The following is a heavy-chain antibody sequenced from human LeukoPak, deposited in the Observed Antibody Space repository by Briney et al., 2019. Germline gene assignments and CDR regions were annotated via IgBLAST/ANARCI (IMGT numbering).Heavy chain of an antibody. J-gene: IGHJ4*02. CDR2: ISSSGSTI. CDR3: ARDRGYSGFVFQQSE. CDR1: GFSFSDYY. Sequence: PGGSLRLSCAASGFSFSDYYMSWIRQAPGKGLEWVSYISSSGSTIYYADSVKGRFTISRDNAKNSLYLQMNSLRAEDTAVYYCARDRGYSGFVFQQSEGGQGTLVTVSS. V-gene: IGHV3-11*01. D-gene: IGHD5-12*01.